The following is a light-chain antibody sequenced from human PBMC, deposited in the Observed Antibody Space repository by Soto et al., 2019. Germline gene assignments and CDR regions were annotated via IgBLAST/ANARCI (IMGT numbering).Light chain of an antibody. Sequence: DIQMTQSPSTLSASVGDRVTMTCRASQSVNIWLAWYQQKPGKAPKLLIYKASSLESGVPSRFSGSGSGTEFTLTISSLQPDDVATYYCQHYKTYSRTFGQGTKVEIK. CDR3: QHYKTYSRT. J-gene: IGKJ1*01. CDR2: KAS. CDR1: QSVNIW. V-gene: IGKV1-5*03.